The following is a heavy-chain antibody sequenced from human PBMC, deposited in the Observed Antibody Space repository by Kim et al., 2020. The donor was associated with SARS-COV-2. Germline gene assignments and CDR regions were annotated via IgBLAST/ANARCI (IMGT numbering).Heavy chain of an antibody. CDR3: TRLGGSYFPENI. D-gene: IGHD1-26*01. J-gene: IGHJ3*02. CDR2: IRSKANSYAT. Sequence: GGSLRLSCAASGFTFSGSAMHWVRQASGKGLEWVGRIRSKANSYATAYAASVKGRFTISRDDSKNTAYLQMNSLKTEDTAVYYCTRLGGSYFPENIWGQGTMVTVSS. CDR1: GFTFSGSA. V-gene: IGHV3-73*01.